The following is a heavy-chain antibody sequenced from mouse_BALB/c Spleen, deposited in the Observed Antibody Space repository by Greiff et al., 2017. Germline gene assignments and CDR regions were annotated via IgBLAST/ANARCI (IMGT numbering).Heavy chain of an antibody. CDR1: GFSLTSYG. D-gene: IGHD1-1*01. CDR3: ARAYYGSSYAMDY. J-gene: IGHJ4*01. Sequence: VQVVESGPGLVAPSQSLSITCTVSGFSLTSYGVHWVRQPPGKGLEWLGVIWAGGSTNYNSALMSRLSISKDNSKSQVFLKMNSLQTDDTAMYYCARAYYGSSYAMDYWGQGTSVTVSS. V-gene: IGHV2-9*02. CDR2: IWAGGST.